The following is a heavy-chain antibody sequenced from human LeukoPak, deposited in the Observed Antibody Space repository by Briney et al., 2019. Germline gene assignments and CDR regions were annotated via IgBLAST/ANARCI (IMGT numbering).Heavy chain of an antibody. V-gene: IGHV4-59*11. CDR2: IHDTGST. CDR1: GGSLSSHY. D-gene: IGHD2-2*01. CDR3: ARFSSGCSTSSCYLTY. J-gene: IGHJ4*02. Sequence: SETLSLTCSVAGGSLSSHYWSWIRQPPGKGLELIGHIHDTGSTFYNPSLRGRVTISLDTSNNQFSLKLTSMTAADTAVYYCARFSSGCSTSSCYLTYWGQGTLVTVS.